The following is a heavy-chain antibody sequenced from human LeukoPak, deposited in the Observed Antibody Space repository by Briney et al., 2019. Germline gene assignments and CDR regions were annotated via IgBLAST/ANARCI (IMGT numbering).Heavy chain of an antibody. V-gene: IGHV1-69*04. CDR1: GGTFSSYA. D-gene: IGHD2-2*01. CDR2: IIPIFGIA. J-gene: IGHJ5*02. CDR3: ARDIVVVPAAMGIGTWFDP. Sequence: ASVKVSCKASGGTFSSYAISWVRQAPGQGLEWMGRIIPIFGIANYAQKFQGRVTITAHKSTSTAYMELSSLRSEDTAVYYCARDIVVVPAAMGIGTWFDPWGQGALVTVSS.